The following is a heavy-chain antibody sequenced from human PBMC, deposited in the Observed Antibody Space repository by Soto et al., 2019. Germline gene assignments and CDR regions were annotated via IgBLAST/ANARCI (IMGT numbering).Heavy chain of an antibody. CDR1: GGTFSSYA. D-gene: IGHD2-15*01. V-gene: IGHV1-69*06. J-gene: IGHJ5*02. CDR3: ARDLGPLCSGGSCYHNWFDP. CDR2: IIPIFGTA. Sequence: GASVKVSCKASGGTFSSYAISWVLQAPGQGLEWMGGIIPIFGTANYAQKFQGRVTITADKSTSTAYMELSSLRSEDTAVYYCARDLGPLCSGGSCYHNWFDPWGQGTLVTVSS.